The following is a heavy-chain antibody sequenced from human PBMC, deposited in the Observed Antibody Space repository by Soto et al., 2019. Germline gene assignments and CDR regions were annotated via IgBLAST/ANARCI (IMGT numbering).Heavy chain of an antibody. D-gene: IGHD3-3*01. CDR3: HLTVIGA. CDR2: IKSKSDGGTV. CDR1: GLALNDAW. Sequence: EVQLVGSGGGSVKPGESLRLSCAASGLALNDAWVSWVRQVPGRGLEWVGRIKSKSDGGTVDYATPVKGRFIISREESTNMLYLQMNSLKTEDTAIYNCHLTVIGAGGQGTLVTVSS. V-gene: IGHV3-15*01. J-gene: IGHJ4*02.